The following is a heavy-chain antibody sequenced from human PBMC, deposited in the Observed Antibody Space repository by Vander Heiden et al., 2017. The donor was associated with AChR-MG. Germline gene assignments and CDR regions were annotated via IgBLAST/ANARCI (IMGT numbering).Heavy chain of an antibody. J-gene: IGHJ4*02. V-gene: IGHV1-2*02. Sequence: QVQLVQSGAEVKKPGASVKVSCKASGYTFTGYYMHWVRQAPGQGLEWMGWINPNSGDTNYAQKFQGRVTMTRDTSISTAYMELSRLRSDDTAVYYCARGPAGPHSSSWYVDYWGQGTLVTVSS. CDR2: INPNSGDT. CDR1: GYTFTGYY. CDR3: ARGPAGPHSSSWYVDY. D-gene: IGHD6-13*01.